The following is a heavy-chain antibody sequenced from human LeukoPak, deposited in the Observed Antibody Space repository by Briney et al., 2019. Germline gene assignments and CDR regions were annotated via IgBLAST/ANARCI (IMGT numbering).Heavy chain of an antibody. V-gene: IGHV4-31*11. J-gene: IGHJ6*02. CDR1: GFTVGSNY. Sequence: LRLSCAASGFTVGSNYMTWVRQAPGKGLEWIGYIYYSGSTYYNPSLKSRVIISVDTSKNQFSLKLNSVTAADTAVYYCARDLVVVPPGGMDVWGQGTTVTVSS. D-gene: IGHD3-22*01. CDR3: ARDLVVVPPGGMDV. CDR2: IYYSGST.